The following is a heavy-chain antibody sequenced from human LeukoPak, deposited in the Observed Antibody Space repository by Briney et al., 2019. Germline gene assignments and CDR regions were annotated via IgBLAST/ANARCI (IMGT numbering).Heavy chain of an antibody. V-gene: IGHV3-7*01. CDR2: IKQDGSEK. J-gene: IGHJ4*02. D-gene: IGHD6-19*01. Sequence: GGSLRLSCAASGFTFSNAWMSWVRQAPGKGLEWVANIKQDGSEKYYVDSVKGRFTISRDNAKNSLYLQMNSLRAEDTAVYYCARDRVASAVANSFDYWGQGTLVTVSS. CDR3: ARDRVASAVANSFDY. CDR1: GFTFSNAW.